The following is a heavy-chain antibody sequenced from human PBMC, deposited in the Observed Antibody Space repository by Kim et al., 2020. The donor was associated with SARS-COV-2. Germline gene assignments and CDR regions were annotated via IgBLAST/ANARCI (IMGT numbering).Heavy chain of an antibody. CDR2: IYPVDSEI. J-gene: IGHJ6*02. V-gene: IGHV5-51*01. CDR3: ARLWRGSKYSSSGGMDV. Sequence: GESLKISCEGSGYSFTSYWIAWVRQMPGKGLEWMGIIYPVDSEIRYSPSFQGQVTISAEKSISTAYLQWSSLKASDTAMYYCARLWRGSKYSSSGGMDVWGQGTTVTVSS. D-gene: IGHD6-6*01. CDR1: GYSFTSYW.